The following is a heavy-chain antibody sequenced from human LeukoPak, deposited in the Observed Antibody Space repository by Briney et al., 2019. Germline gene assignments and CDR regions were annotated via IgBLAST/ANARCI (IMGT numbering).Heavy chain of an antibody. D-gene: IGHD6-13*01. J-gene: IGHJ4*02. CDR2: ISGSGGST. V-gene: IGHV3-23*01. CDR3: AKDGSSSWYSFRYFDY. Sequence: AGGSLRLSCAASGFTFSSYAMSWVRQAPGKGLEWVSAISGSGGSTYYADSVKGRFTISRDNSKNTLYLQMNSLRAEDTAVYYCAKDGSSSWYSFRYFDYWGQGTLVTVSS. CDR1: GFTFSSYA.